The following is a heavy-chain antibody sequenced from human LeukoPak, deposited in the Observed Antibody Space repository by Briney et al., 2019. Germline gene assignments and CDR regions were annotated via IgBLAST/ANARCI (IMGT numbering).Heavy chain of an antibody. CDR2: IYYSGST. Sequence: SETLSLTCTVSVGSVSGYFWSWIRQPPGQGLEWIGYIYYSGSTNYNPSLKSRVTISVDTSRNQFSLKVNSVSAADTAVYFCARGGWSYDYWGQGTLVTVSS. CDR1: VGSVSGYF. V-gene: IGHV4-59*02. D-gene: IGHD6-19*01. CDR3: ARGGWSYDY. J-gene: IGHJ4*02.